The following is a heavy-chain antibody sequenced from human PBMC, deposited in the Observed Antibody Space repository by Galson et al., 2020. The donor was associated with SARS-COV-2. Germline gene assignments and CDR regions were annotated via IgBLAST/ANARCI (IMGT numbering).Heavy chain of an antibody. J-gene: IGHJ5*02. V-gene: IGHV4-34*01. Sequence: SETLSLTCAVYGGSFSGYYWSWIRQPPGKGLEWIGEINHSGSTNYNPSLKSRVTISVDTSKNQFSLKLSSVTAADTAVYYCARVNSEGSSWYWGWFDPWGQGTLVTVSS. CDR3: ARVNSEGSSWYWGWFDP. D-gene: IGHD6-13*01. CDR2: INHSGST. CDR1: GGSFSGYY.